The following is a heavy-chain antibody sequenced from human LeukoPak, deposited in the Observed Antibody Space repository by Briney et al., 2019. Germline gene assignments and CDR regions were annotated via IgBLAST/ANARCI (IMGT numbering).Heavy chain of an antibody. J-gene: IGHJ3*02. V-gene: IGHV4-59*11. D-gene: IGHD6-25*01. CDR1: GGSISSHF. CDR2: IYYSGST. CDR3: ASARLGSGLEGAFDI. Sequence: PSETLSLTCTVSGGSISSHFWSWIRQPPGKGLEWIGYIYYSGSTNYNPSLKSRVTISVDTSKNQFSLKLSSVTAADTAVYYCASARLGSGLEGAFDIWGQGTMVTVSS.